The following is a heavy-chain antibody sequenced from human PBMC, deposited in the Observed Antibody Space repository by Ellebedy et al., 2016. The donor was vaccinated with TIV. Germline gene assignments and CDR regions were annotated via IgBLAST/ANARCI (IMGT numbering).Heavy chain of an antibody. Sequence: GESLKISXAASGFNFGGHAMHWVRQAPGKGLEWVSLIYSGGSTHYADSVRGRFTISRDYSKNTLYLQMNSLRAEDTAVYYCASNGDKGYWGQGTLVTVSS. V-gene: IGHV3-53*01. D-gene: IGHD4-23*01. CDR3: ASNGDKGY. J-gene: IGHJ4*02. CDR2: IYSGGST. CDR1: GFNFGGHA.